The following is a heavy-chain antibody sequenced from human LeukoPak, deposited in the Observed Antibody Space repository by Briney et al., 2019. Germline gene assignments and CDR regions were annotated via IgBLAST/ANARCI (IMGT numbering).Heavy chain of an antibody. D-gene: IGHD3-22*01. J-gene: IGHJ6*02. V-gene: IGHV1-69*04. CDR2: IIPVLNIT. Sequence: SVKVSCKTSGGTFSSSAITWVRQAPGQGLEWMGRIIPVLNITTYAQKFQGSVTITADESTSTAYIELSSLRSEDTAVYYCARDTPLYYYDSSGYYHKPWYYYGMDVWGQGTTVTVSS. CDR1: GGTFSSSA. CDR3: ARDTPLYYYDSSGYYHKPWYYYGMDV.